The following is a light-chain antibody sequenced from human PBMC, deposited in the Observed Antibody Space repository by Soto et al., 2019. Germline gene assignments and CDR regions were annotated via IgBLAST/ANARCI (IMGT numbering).Light chain of an antibody. CDR2: GAS. CDR1: QSVSSN. CDR3: QQHNNWSPLT. V-gene: IGKV3-15*01. J-gene: IGKJ4*01. Sequence: EIVMTQSPATLSVSPGERATLSCRASQSVSSNLAWYQQKPGQAPRLLIYGASTRATGIPARFSGSRSGREVTPTISSLQSEDFAVYYCQQHNNWSPLTFGGGTKVEIK.